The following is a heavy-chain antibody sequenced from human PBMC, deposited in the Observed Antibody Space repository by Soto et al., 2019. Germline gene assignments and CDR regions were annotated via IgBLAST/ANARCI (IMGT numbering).Heavy chain of an antibody. CDR1: GGSFSGYY. CDR2: INHSGST. J-gene: IGHJ5*02. D-gene: IGHD3-10*01. Sequence: QVQLQQWGAGLLKPSETLSLTCAVYGGSFSGYYWSWIRQPPGKGLEWIGEINHSGSTNYNPSLKIRVTISVDTSKNQFSLKLSSVTAADTAVYYCAREAWLSWFDPWGQGPLVTVSS. CDR3: AREAWLSWFDP. V-gene: IGHV4-34*01.